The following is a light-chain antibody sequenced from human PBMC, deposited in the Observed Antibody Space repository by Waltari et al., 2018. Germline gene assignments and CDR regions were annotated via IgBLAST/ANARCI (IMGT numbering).Light chain of an antibody. CDR2: KAS. CDR1: QSISKW. J-gene: IGKJ4*01. Sequence: CRASQSISKWLAWYQRSPGKAPKLLIYKASTLESGVPSRFSGSGYGTEFTLTISSLQPEDFATYYCQQYNSYSLLSFGGGTKVEIK. V-gene: IGKV1-5*03. CDR3: QQYNSYSLLS.